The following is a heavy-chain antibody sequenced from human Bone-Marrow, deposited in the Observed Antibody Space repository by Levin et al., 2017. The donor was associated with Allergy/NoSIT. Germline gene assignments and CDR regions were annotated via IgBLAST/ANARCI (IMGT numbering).Heavy chain of an antibody. CDR3: ARAGYSGYDFDY. Sequence: SQTLSLTCTVSGGSISSGGYYWSWIRQHPGKGLEWIGYIYYSGSTYYNPSLKSRVTISVDTSKNQFSLKLSSVTAADTAMYYCARAGYSGYDFDYWGQGTLVTVSS. D-gene: IGHD5-12*01. V-gene: IGHV4-31*03. CDR1: GGSISSGGYY. J-gene: IGHJ4*02. CDR2: IYYSGST.